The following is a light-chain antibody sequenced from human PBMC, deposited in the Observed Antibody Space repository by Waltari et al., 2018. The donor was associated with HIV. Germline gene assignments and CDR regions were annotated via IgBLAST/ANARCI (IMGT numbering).Light chain of an antibody. CDR2: EDT. Sequence: QSVLTQPPSMSGAPGQTVTLSCNGSWPTIRRSYVQSYQQFPGTAPILLIHEDTVRPSGIPDRFSGSKSGASASLTISGLQSEDEADYYCQSFDSSLFSVLFGGGTRLTVL. J-gene: IGLJ2*01. V-gene: IGLV1-40*01. CDR1: WPTIRRSY. CDR3: QSFDSSLFSVL.